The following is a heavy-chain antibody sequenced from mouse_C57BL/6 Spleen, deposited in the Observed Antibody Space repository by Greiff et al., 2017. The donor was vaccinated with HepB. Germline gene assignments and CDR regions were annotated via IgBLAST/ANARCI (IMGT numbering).Heavy chain of an antibody. CDR1: GFTFSSYA. CDR3: ARDTPNYYGSSPYFDY. D-gene: IGHD1-1*01. V-gene: IGHV5-4*01. J-gene: IGHJ2*01. CDR2: ISDGGSYT. Sequence: EVKLMESGGGLVKPGGSLKLSCAASGFTFSSYAMSWVRQTPEKRLEWVATISDGGSYTYYPDNVKGRFTISRDNAKNNLYLQMSHLKSEDTAMYYCARDTPNYYGSSPYFDYWGQGTTLTVSS.